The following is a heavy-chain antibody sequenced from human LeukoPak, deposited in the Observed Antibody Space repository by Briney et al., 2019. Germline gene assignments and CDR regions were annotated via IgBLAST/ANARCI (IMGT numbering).Heavy chain of an antibody. CDR3: ARRSYGYSVSRY. CDR2: INHSGST. J-gene: IGHJ4*02. D-gene: IGHD5-18*01. CDR1: GASISSGSNY. Sequence: SETLSLTCSVSGASISSGSNYWSWIRQPPGKGLEWIGEINHSGSTNYNPSLKSRVTISVDTSKNQFSLKLSSVTAADTAVYYCARRSYGYSVSRYWGQGTLVTVSS. V-gene: IGHV4-39*07.